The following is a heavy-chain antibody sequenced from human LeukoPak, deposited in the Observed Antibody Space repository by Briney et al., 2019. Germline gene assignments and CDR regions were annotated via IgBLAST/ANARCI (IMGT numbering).Heavy chain of an antibody. V-gene: IGHV4-34*01. CDR2: INHSGST. D-gene: IGHD6-6*01. Sequence: SETLSLTCAVYGGSFSGYYWSWIRQPPGKGLEWIGEINHSGSTNYNPSLKSRVTISVDTSKNQFSLKLSSVTAADTAVYYCARGRIAARYFDYWGQGTLVTVSP. J-gene: IGHJ4*02. CDR3: ARGRIAARYFDY. CDR1: GGSFSGYY.